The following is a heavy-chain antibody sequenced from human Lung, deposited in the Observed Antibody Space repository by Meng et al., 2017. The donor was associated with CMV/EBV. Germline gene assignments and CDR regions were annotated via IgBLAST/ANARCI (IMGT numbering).Heavy chain of an antibody. CDR1: GYTFTGYY. D-gene: IGHD3-16*01. J-gene: IGHJ4*02. CDR2: INPNSGGT. V-gene: IGHV1-2*02. CDR3: ARDRDYVWGSYPDY. Sequence: QVQLVQSGAEVKKPXXPVKVXCKASGYTFTGYYMHWVRQAPGQGLEWMGWINPNSGGTNYAQKFQGRVTMTRDTSISTAYMELSRLRSDDTAVYYCARDRDYVWGSYPDYWGQGTLVTVSS.